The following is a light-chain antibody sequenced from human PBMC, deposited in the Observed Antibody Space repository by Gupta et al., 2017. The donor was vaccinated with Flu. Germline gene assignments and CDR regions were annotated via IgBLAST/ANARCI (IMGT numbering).Light chain of an antibody. CDR2: KAS. V-gene: IGKV1-5*03. Sequence: PSTVSASVGDRVTITCRASQSISSWLAWYQQKPGKAPKVLIYKASSLESGVPSRFSGSGSGTEFTLTISSLQPDDFATYYCQQDDSYPYAFGQGTKLEIK. J-gene: IGKJ2*01. CDR3: QQDDSYPYA. CDR1: QSISSW.